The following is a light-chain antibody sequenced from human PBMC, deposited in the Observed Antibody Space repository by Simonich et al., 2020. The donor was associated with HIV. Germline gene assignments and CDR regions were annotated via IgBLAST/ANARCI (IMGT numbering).Light chain of an antibody. CDR2: NAS. J-gene: IGKJ2*01. Sequence: EIVFTQSPATLSLSPGERSTLTCRASQSVSRTLAWYQTKPGQAPRLLSYNASNRATGIPARFSGSGSGTDFTLTISSLQPEDFATYYCQQSYSTPYTFGQGTKLEIK. V-gene: IGKV3-11*01. CDR1: QSVSRT. CDR3: QQSYSTPYT.